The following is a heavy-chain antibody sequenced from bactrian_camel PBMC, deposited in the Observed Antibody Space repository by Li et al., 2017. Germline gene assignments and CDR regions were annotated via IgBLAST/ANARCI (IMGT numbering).Heavy chain of an antibody. CDR3: ALRWSLLHRSCSVSESEYHF. D-gene: IGHD2*01. CDR2: INIDGST. Sequence: DVQLVESGGGSVQTGGSLRLSCAASGVTYASSHDVNCMGWFRQAPGDECDLVATINIDGSTYYADFVKGRFTISEDNAKNTVYLQMNSLKPEDTGTYYCALRWSLLHRSCSVSESEYHFTGQGTQVTVS. CDR1: GVTYASSHD. V-gene: IGHV3S67*01. J-gene: IGHJ4*01.